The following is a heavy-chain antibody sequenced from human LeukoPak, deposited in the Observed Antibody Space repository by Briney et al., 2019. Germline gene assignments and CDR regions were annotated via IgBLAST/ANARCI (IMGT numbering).Heavy chain of an antibody. V-gene: IGHV4-38-2*01. CDR3: ASPWRIIVRATSDAFDV. J-gene: IGHJ3*01. D-gene: IGHD1-26*01. CDR1: GYSITSGYY. Sequence: PSETLSLTCAVSGYSITSGYYWGWIRQPPGKGLEWIVTIYHSGSTYYNPSLNSRVTISVDTSKNQFSLKLTSVTATDTAVYYCASPWRIIVRATSDAFDVWGQGTMVTVSS. CDR2: IYHSGST.